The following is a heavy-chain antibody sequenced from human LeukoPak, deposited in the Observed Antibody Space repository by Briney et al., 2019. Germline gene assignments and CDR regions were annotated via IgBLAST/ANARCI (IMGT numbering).Heavy chain of an antibody. CDR1: GFTFTNAW. D-gene: IGHD2-2*02. CDR3: TTDRAISGLPIFRY. J-gene: IGHJ4*02. Sequence: PGGSLRLSCAASGFTFTNAWMSWVRQAPAKGLEWVGRDKGKSDGGTIDYAAPVKGRFTISRDDSKTMVSLQMNSLESGDTAVYYCTTDRAISGLPIFRYWGQGTPVTVSS. V-gene: IGHV3-15*01. CDR2: DKGKSDGGTI.